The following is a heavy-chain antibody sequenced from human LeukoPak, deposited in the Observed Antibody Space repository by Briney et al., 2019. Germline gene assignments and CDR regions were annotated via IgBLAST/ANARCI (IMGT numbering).Heavy chain of an antibody. V-gene: IGHV4-34*01. Sequence: SETLSLTCAVYGGSFSGYYWSWIRQPPGRGLEWIGEINHSGSTNYNPSPKSRVTISVDTSKNQFSLKLSSVTAADTAVYYCARGLVGATLFDYWGQGTLVTVSS. D-gene: IGHD1-26*01. CDR2: INHSGST. J-gene: IGHJ4*02. CDR1: GGSFSGYY. CDR3: ARGLVGATLFDY.